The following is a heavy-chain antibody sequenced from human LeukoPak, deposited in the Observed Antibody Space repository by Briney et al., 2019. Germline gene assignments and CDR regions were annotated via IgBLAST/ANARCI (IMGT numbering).Heavy chain of an antibody. CDR2: ISNSSSYI. CDR3: ARVGGSTFDWLSNDAFDI. D-gene: IGHD3-9*01. V-gene: IGHV3-21*01. J-gene: IGHJ3*02. CDR1: GFTFSSYS. Sequence: GGSLRLSCAASGFTFSSYSMNWVRQAPGKGLEWVSSISNSSSYIYYADSVKGRFTISRDNAKNSLYLQMNSLRAEDTAVYYCARVGGSTFDWLSNDAFDIWGQGTMVTVSS.